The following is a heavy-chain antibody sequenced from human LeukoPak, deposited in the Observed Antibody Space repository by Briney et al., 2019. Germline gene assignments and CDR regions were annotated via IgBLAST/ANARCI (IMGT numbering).Heavy chain of an antibody. V-gene: IGHV3-23*01. CDR2: ISTSGAST. Sequence: GGSLRLSCAASGFTFSSYAMTWVRQAPGKGLEWVSTISTSGASTYYADSVKGRFTISRDNSKDTLYLQKNSLRAEDTAVYYCAKVSRDGYKSGMDVWGQGTTVTVSS. D-gene: IGHD5-24*01. CDR1: GFTFSSYA. J-gene: IGHJ6*02. CDR3: AKVSRDGYKSGMDV.